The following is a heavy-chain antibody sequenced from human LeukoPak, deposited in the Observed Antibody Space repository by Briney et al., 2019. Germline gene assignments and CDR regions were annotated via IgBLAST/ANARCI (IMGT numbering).Heavy chain of an antibody. CDR2: IIPISGTT. Sequence: ASVKVSCKTSGGTFTSYAITWVRQAPGQGLEWMGKIIPISGTTNYAQKFQGRVTFTADESTSTAYMELSSLRSEDTAVYYCARDLRGYGSGSYYGLRRSYYYYYMDVWGKGTTVTVSS. CDR1: GGTFTSYA. D-gene: IGHD3-10*01. V-gene: IGHV1-69*15. CDR3: ARDLRGYGSGSYYGLRRSYYYYYMDV. J-gene: IGHJ6*03.